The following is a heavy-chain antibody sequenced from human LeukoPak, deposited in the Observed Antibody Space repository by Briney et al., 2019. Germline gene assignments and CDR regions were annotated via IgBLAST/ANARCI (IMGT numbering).Heavy chain of an antibody. D-gene: IGHD3-3*01. CDR2: ISGSGGST. Sequence: AGSLRRSCAASRFTFSSNAMSWVRQAPGQGLEWVSAISGSGGSTSYADSVKGRFTIARANSKNTLYLQMNSLRAEDTAVYYCAKNLRFLEKSDWFDPWGQGTLVTVSS. V-gene: IGHV3-23*01. CDR1: RFTFSSNA. J-gene: IGHJ5*02. CDR3: AKNLRFLEKSDWFDP.